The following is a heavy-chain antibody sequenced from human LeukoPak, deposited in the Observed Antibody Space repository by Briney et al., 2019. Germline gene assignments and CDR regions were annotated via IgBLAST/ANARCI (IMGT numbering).Heavy chain of an antibody. J-gene: IGHJ4*02. CDR3: ARGGRSTYFDWSPDY. Sequence: GGSLRLSCAASGFTFSSYGMHWVRQAPGKGLEWVAFIRYDGSNKYYADSVKGRLTISRDNSKNTLYLQMNSLRAEDTAVYYCARGGRSTYFDWSPDYWGQGTLVTVSS. CDR2: IRYDGSNK. CDR1: GFTFSSYG. D-gene: IGHD3-9*01. V-gene: IGHV3-30*02.